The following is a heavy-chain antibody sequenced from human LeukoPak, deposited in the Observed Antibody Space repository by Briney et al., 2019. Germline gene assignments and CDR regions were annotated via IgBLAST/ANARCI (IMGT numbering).Heavy chain of an antibody. D-gene: IGHD5-12*01. V-gene: IGHV3-7*01. CDR2: IKQDGSEK. Sequence: GGSLRLSCAASGFIFSSYWMSWVRQAPGKGLEWVANIKQDGSEKYVDSVKGRFTISRDNAKNSLYLQMNSLRAEDTAVYYCARVQKSRKSVASAVDCWGQGTVVIVSS. CDR3: ARVQKSRKSVASAVDC. J-gene: IGHJ4*02. CDR1: GFIFSSYW.